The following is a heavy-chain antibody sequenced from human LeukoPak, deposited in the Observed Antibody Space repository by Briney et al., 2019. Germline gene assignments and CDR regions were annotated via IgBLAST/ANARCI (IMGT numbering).Heavy chain of an antibody. Sequence: ASVKVSCKASGGTFSSYAISWVRQAPGQGLEWMGGIIPIFGTANYAQKFQGRVTITTDESTSTAYMELSSLRSEDTAVYYCARLCTNGVCFAVDGAFDIRGQGTMVTVSS. CDR2: IIPIFGTA. D-gene: IGHD2-8*01. J-gene: IGHJ3*02. V-gene: IGHV1-69*05. CDR3: ARLCTNGVCFAVDGAFDI. CDR1: GGTFSSYA.